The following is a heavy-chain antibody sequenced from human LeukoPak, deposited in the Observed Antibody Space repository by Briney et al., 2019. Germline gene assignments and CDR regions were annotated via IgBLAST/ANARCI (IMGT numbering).Heavy chain of an antibody. Sequence: GGSLRLSCAVSGFPFSDFAMNWVRQAPGKGLEWVSTISGGGDNTYFADSVKGRFTISRDNSKSTLFLQMVSLRAEDTAVYYCAKFEGALLGNYYMDVWGKGTTVTVSS. V-gene: IGHV3-23*01. CDR3: AKFEGALLGNYYMDV. CDR2: ISGGGDNT. CDR1: GFPFSDFA. J-gene: IGHJ6*03.